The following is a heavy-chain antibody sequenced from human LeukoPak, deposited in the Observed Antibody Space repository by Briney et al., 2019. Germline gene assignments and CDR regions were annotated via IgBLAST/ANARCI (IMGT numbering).Heavy chain of an antibody. D-gene: IGHD5-24*01. Sequence: GASVKVSCKASGGTFSSYGLDWVRQAPGQGLEWMGGIIPMFGTGHYAQKFQGRVTITADESTSTAYMELSSLRSEDTAVYYCARAHRDDYRGNWFDPWGQGTLVTVSS. V-gene: IGHV1-69*13. CDR1: GGTFSSYG. CDR2: IIPMFGTG. CDR3: ARAHRDDYRGNWFDP. J-gene: IGHJ5*02.